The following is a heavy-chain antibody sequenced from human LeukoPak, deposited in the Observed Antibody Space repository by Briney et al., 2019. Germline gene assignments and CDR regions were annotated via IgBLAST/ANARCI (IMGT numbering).Heavy chain of an antibody. CDR3: AKCGNSGCHLIDY. V-gene: IGHV3-7*05. J-gene: IGHJ4*02. Sequence: GSLRLSCAASGFTFSKSWMTWVRQAPGKGLQWVAHIKEDGGETYYVDSVKGRFTISRDNSKSTLYLQMDSLRAEDTAVYYCAKCGNSGCHLIDYWGQGTLVTVSS. CDR1: GFTFSKSW. CDR2: IKEDGGET. D-gene: IGHD5-12*01.